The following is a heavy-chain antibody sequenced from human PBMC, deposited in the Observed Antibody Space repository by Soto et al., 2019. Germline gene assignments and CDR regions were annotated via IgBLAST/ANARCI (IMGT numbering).Heavy chain of an antibody. Sequence: ASVKVSCKASGYTFSSYYMNWVRQAPGQGLEWLGIINPSGGNTAYAQKFQGRVTMTRDTSKSTAYMELSSLRSEDTAVYYCASQVYDSSGDAFDIWGQGTMVTVSS. D-gene: IGHD3-22*01. J-gene: IGHJ3*02. V-gene: IGHV1-46*01. CDR2: INPSGGNT. CDR3: ASQVYDSSGDAFDI. CDR1: GYTFSSYY.